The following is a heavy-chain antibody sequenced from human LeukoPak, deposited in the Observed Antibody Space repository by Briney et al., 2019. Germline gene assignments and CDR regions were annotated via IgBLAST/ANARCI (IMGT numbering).Heavy chain of an antibody. V-gene: IGHV3-74*01. D-gene: IGHD5-24*01. CDR2: ISTDGSFT. Sequence: GGSLRLSCAASGFTFSNYLMHWVRQTPGKGLVWISRISTDGSFTNYADSVKGRFTISRDNSKNTLYLQMNSLRAEDTAVYYCAKDLVEMATIARLFDYWGQGTLVTVSS. CDR1: GFTFSNYL. J-gene: IGHJ4*02. CDR3: AKDLVEMATIARLFDY.